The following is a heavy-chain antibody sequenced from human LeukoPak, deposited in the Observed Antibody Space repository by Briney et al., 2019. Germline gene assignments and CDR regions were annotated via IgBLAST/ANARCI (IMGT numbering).Heavy chain of an antibody. D-gene: IGHD5-12*01. V-gene: IGHV1-3*01. CDR3: ARQWLAIDP. CDR2: INAGDGNT. CDR1: GYTFTTYA. J-gene: IGHJ5*02. Sequence: ASVKVSCKASGYTFTTYAMHWVRQAPGQRLEWMGWINAGDGNTIYSQKLQGRVTITRDTSASTAYMELSSLRSEDTAVYYCARQWLAIDPWGQGTLVTVSS.